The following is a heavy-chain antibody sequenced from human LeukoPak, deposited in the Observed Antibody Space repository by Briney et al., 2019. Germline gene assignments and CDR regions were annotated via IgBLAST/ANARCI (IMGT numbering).Heavy chain of an antibody. CDR3: ARDPLTYYDFWSGFTSSVY. V-gene: IGHV4-34*01. D-gene: IGHD3-3*01. Sequence: SETLSLTCAVYGGSFSGYYWSWIRQHPGKGLEWIGEINHSGSTNYNPSLKSRVTISVDTSKNQFSLKLSSVTAADTAVYYCARDPLTYYDFWSGFTSSVYWGQGTLVTVSS. J-gene: IGHJ4*02. CDR2: INHSGST. CDR1: GGSFSGYY.